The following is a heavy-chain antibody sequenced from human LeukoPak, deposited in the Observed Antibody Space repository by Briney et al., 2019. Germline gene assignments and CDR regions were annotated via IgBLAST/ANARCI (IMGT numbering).Heavy chain of an antibody. Sequence: ASVKVSCKASGYTFTSYDINWVRQATGQGLERMGWMNPNSGNTGYAQKFQGRVTMTRNTSISTAYMELSSLRSEDTAVYYCARIYQLRLRVWFDPWGQGTLVTVSS. CDR2: MNPNSGNT. V-gene: IGHV1-8*01. CDR3: ARIYQLRLRVWFDP. J-gene: IGHJ5*02. CDR1: GYTFTSYD. D-gene: IGHD5-12*01.